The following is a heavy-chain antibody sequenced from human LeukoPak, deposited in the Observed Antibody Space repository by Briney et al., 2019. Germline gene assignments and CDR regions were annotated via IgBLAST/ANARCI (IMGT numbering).Heavy chain of an antibody. V-gene: IGHV1-69*05. CDR3: AGARITIFGVVSLFGY. D-gene: IGHD3-3*01. CDR1: GGTFSSYA. Sequence: GASVKVSCKASGGTFSSYAISWVRQAPGQGLEWMGRIIPICGTANYAQKFQGRVTITTDESTSTAYMELSSLRSEDTAVYYCAGARITIFGVVSLFGYWGQGTLVTVSS. J-gene: IGHJ4*02. CDR2: IIPICGTA.